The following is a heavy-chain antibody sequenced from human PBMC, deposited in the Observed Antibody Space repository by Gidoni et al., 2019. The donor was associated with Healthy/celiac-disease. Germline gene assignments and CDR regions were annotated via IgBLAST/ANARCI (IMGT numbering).Heavy chain of an antibody. CDR1: GGSFSGYY. V-gene: IGHV4-34*01. CDR2: INHSGST. CDR3: ARGKKYYYGSGRHSDGMDV. D-gene: IGHD3-10*01. J-gene: IGHJ6*02. Sequence: QVQLQQWGAGLLKPSETLSLTCAVYGGSFSGYYWSWIRQPPGKGLEWIGEINHSGSTNYNPSLKSRVTISVDTSKNQFSLKLSSVTAADTAVYYCARGKKYYYGSGRHSDGMDVWGQGTTVTVSS.